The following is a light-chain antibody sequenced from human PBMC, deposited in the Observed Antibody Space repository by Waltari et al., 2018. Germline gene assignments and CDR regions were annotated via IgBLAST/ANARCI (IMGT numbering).Light chain of an antibody. CDR2: KVS. V-gene: IGKV2-30*02. Sequence: DVVMTQSRLSLPVICGQPASFPCTSSQSLVHSDVKTYFNWFQQRPGQFPRRLIYKVSNRDSGVPDRFSASGSGTDFRLKISRVEAEDVGIYYCMQGTHWPRTFGQGTKLEI. CDR1: QSLVHSDVKTY. J-gene: IGKJ2*01. CDR3: MQGTHWPRT.